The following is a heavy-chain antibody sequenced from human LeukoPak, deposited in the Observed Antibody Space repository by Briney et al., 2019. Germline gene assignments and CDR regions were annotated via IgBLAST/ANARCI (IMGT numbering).Heavy chain of an antibody. Sequence: KPSETLSLTCAVYSGSFSGYYWSWIRQPPGKGLEWIGEINHSGSTNYNPSLKSRVTISVDTSKNQFSLKLSPVTAADTAVYYCARGESSSGSMFWYFDYWGQGTLVTVSS. CDR2: INHSGST. J-gene: IGHJ4*02. CDR3: ARGESSSGSMFWYFDY. CDR1: SGSFSGYY. D-gene: IGHD6-19*01. V-gene: IGHV4-34*01.